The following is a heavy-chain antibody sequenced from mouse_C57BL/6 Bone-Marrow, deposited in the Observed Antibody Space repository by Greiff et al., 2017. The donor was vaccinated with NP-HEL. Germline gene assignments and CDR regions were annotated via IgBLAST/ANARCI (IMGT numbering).Heavy chain of an antibody. J-gene: IGHJ4*01. CDR1: GYTFTSYG. V-gene: IGHV1-81*01. D-gene: IGHD2-2*01. Sequence: VKVVESGAELARPGASVKLSCKASGYTFTSYGISWVKQRTGQGLEWIGEIYPRSGNTYYNEKFKGKATLTADKSSSTAYMELRSLTSEDSAVYFCSRIRLRWTLYYAMDYWGQGTSVTVSS. CDR2: IYPRSGNT. CDR3: SRIRLRWTLYYAMDY.